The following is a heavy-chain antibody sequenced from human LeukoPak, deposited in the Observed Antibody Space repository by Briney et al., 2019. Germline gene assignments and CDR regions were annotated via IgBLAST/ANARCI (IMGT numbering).Heavy chain of an antibody. J-gene: IGHJ4*02. D-gene: IGHD6-19*01. CDR2: INPNSGGT. Sequence: GASVKVSCRASGYTFTGYYMHWVRQAPGQGLEWMGWINPNSGGTNYAQKFQGWVAMTRDTSISTAYMELSRLRSDDTAVYYCARAGGIAVAGPDDYWGQGTLVTVSS. CDR1: GYTFTGYY. V-gene: IGHV1-2*04. CDR3: ARAGGIAVAGPDDY.